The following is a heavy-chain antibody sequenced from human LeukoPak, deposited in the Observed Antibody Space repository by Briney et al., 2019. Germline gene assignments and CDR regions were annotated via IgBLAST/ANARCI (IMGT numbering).Heavy chain of an antibody. CDR3: ARDQKIAARPASIDY. CDR1: GYTFTSYY. V-gene: IGHV1-46*01. D-gene: IGHD6-6*01. CDR2: INPSGGST. J-gene: IGHJ4*02. Sequence: ASVKVSCKASGYTFTSYYMHWVRQAPGQGLEWMGIINPSGGSTSYAQKFQGRVTMTRDMSTSTVYMELSSLRSEDTAVYYCARDQKIAARPASIDYWGQGTLVTVSS.